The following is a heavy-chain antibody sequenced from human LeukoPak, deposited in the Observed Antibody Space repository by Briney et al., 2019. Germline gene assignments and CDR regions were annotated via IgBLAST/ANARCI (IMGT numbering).Heavy chain of an antibody. D-gene: IGHD2-2*01. Sequence: PGGSLRLSCAASGFTFSSYAMHWVRQAPGKGLEWVAVISYDGSNKYYADSVKGRFTISRDNSKNTLYLQMNSLRAEDTAVYYCAREGRYCSSTSCHDYWGQGTLVTVSP. V-gene: IGHV3-30*04. CDR1: GFTFSSYA. CDR3: AREGRYCSSTSCHDY. CDR2: ISYDGSNK. J-gene: IGHJ4*02.